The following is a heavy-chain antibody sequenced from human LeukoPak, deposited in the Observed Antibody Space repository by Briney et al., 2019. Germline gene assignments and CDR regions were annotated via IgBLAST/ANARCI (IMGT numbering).Heavy chain of an antibody. J-gene: IGHJ4*02. D-gene: IGHD3-3*01. CDR1: GFTFSDYY. Sequence: GGSLRLSCAASGFTFSDYYMSWIRQAPGKGLEWVSYISSSGSTIYYADSVKGRFTISRDNAKNSLYLQMNSLRAEDTAVYYCARDLFDFWSGYRAVDYWGQGTLVTVSS. CDR2: ISSSGSTI. CDR3: ARDLFDFWSGYRAVDY. V-gene: IGHV3-11*04.